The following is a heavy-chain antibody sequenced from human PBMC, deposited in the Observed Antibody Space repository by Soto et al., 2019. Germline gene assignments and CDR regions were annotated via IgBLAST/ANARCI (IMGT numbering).Heavy chain of an antibody. CDR1: GFTVSSNY. D-gene: IGHD3-22*01. CDR2: IYSGGST. Sequence: PGGSLRLSCAASGFTVSSNYMSWVRQAPGKGLEWVSVIYSGGSTYYADSVKGRFTISRHNSKNTLYLQMNSLRAEDTAVYYCARDQYDSSGYYSSPWGQGTLVTVSS. V-gene: IGHV3-53*04. J-gene: IGHJ5*02. CDR3: ARDQYDSSGYYSSP.